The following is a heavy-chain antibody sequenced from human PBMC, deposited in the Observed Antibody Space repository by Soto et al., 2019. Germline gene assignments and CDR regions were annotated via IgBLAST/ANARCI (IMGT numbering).Heavy chain of an antibody. CDR2: INSDGSST. D-gene: IGHD2-2*01. Sequence: EVQLVESGGGLVQPGGSLRLSCAASGFTFSSYWMHWVRQAPGKGLVWVSRINSDGSSTSYADSVKGRFTISRDNAKNTLYLPMNSLRAEDTAVYYCASGGEDVVVAAAMLGEVEYYYGMDVWGQGTTVTVSS. CDR1: GFTFSSYW. J-gene: IGHJ6*02. V-gene: IGHV3-74*01. CDR3: ASGGEDVVVAAAMLGEVEYYYGMDV.